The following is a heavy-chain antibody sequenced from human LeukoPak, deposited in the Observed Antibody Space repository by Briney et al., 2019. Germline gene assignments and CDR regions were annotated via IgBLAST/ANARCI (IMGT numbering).Heavy chain of an antibody. CDR1: GYTFTTYY. Sequence: GASVTVSCKASGYTFTTYYIHWVRQAPGQAPEWMGWINPNGGGTSYARNFQGRVTMTRDTSITTAYMELSSLTFDDTAVYYCARDLRQQLILGWLDPWGQGTLVSVS. D-gene: IGHD3/OR15-3a*01. CDR3: ARDLRQQLILGWLDP. V-gene: IGHV1-2*02. J-gene: IGHJ5*02. CDR2: INPNGGGT.